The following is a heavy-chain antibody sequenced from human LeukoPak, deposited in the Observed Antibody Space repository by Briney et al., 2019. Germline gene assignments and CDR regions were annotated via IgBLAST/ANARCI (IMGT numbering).Heavy chain of an antibody. D-gene: IGHD3-10*01. CDR3: ARSSFSNGMDV. V-gene: IGHV3-48*03. J-gene: IGHJ6*04. CDR2: IGGSRSGI. CDR1: GFTFSSYD. Sequence: GGSLRLSCAASGFTFSSYDMNWVRQAPGKGLEWVSYIGGSRSGIYYADSVKGQFTISRDNAWNSLYLQMNSLRAEDTAVYYCARSSFSNGMDVWGRGTTVTVSS.